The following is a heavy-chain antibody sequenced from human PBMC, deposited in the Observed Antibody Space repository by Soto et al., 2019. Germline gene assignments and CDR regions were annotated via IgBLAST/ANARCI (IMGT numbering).Heavy chain of an antibody. D-gene: IGHD4-17*01. CDR2: IYYSDST. CDR1: GGSISSYY. CDR3: ARETYGDYVGYFDP. Sequence: SETLSLTCTVSGGSISSYYWSWIRLPSGKGLEYIGYIYYSDSTNYNPSLESRVSISVDTSKNQFSLKLSSVTAADTAVYFCARETYGDYVGYFDPWGQGTLVTVS. V-gene: IGHV4-59*12. J-gene: IGHJ5*02.